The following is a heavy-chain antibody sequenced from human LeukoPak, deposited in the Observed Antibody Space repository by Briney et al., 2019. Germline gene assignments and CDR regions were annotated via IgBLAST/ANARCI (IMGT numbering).Heavy chain of an antibody. CDR2: ISYDGSNK. J-gene: IGHJ4*02. D-gene: IGHD5-12*01. CDR3: ARDISRGGYVMEGDY. Sequence: GRSLRLSCAASGFTFSSYAMHWVRQAPGKGLEWVAVISYDGSNKYYADSVKGRFTISRDNAKNSLHLQMNSLRAEDTAVYYCARDISRGGYVMEGDYWGQGTLVTVSS. V-gene: IGHV3-30-3*01. CDR1: GFTFSSYA.